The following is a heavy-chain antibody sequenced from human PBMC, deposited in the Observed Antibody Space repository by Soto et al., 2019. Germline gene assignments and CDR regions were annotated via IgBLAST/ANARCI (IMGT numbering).Heavy chain of an antibody. V-gene: IGHV1-69*02. CDR2: VNPILSMS. J-gene: IGHJ4*02. Sequence: SVKVSCKASGDTFNFYSINCVRQAPGLGLEWMGRVNPILSMSNYAQRFQGRVTMTADKSTSTAYMELSGLRSEDTAIYYCATSYGSGYRAFDFWGQGALVTVPQ. CDR3: ATSYGSGYRAFDF. D-gene: IGHD3-10*01. CDR1: GDTFNFYS.